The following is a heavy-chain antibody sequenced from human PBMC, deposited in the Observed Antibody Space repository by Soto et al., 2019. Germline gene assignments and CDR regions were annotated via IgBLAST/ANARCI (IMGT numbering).Heavy chain of an antibody. Sequence: QVQLVQSGAEVKKPGASVKVSCKASGYTFTSYDINWVRQATGQGLEWMGWMNPNSGNTGSAQRFQGRLTMTRNTSINTAYMELTSLTSEDAAVYFCARLHTVTTYFDVWGRGTLVTVSS. CDR1: GYTFTSYD. D-gene: IGHD4-17*01. CDR2: MNPNSGNT. V-gene: IGHV1-8*01. J-gene: IGHJ2*01. CDR3: ARLHTVTTYFDV.